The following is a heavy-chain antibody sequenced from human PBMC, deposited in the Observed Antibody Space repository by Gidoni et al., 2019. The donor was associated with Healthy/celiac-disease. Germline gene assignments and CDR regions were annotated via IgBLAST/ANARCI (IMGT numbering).Heavy chain of an antibody. CDR2: IIPIFGKA. Sequence: QVQLVQSGAAVKKPGSSVKVSCQASGRPFIRSAISWVRQAPGQGLEWMGGIIPIFGKANYAQKFQGRVTITADESTSTAYMERSSLRSEDTAVYDCARGRIVGATPGDYFDYWGQGTLVTVSS. J-gene: IGHJ4*02. CDR3: ARGRIVGATPGDYFDY. D-gene: IGHD1-26*01. CDR1: GRPFIRSA. V-gene: IGHV1-69*12.